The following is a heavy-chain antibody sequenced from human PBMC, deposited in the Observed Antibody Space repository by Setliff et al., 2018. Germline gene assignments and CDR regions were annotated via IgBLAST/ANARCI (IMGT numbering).Heavy chain of an antibody. Sequence: ASVKVSCKASGYTFTNYDINWVRQATGQGLEWMGWMNPKSGNTGYAQKFQGRVTMTRNTSISTAYMELSSLRSEDTAVYYCARRGGRVVVTATNWFDPWGQGTLVTVSS. CDR1: GYTFTNYD. V-gene: IGHV1-8*02. D-gene: IGHD2-21*02. CDR2: MNPKSGNT. CDR3: ARRGGRVVVTATNWFDP. J-gene: IGHJ5*02.